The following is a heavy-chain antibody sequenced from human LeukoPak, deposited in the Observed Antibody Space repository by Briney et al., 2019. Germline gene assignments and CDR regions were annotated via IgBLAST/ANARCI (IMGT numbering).Heavy chain of an antibody. Sequence: SVKVSCKASGGTFSSYAISWVRQAPGQGLEWMGRIIPILGIANYAQKFQGRVTITADKSTSTAYMELSSLRSEDTAVYYRARDDYGDPTWGDWGQGTLVTVSS. J-gene: IGHJ4*02. CDR2: IIPILGIA. CDR3: ARDDYGDPTWGD. CDR1: GGTFSSYA. D-gene: IGHD4-17*01. V-gene: IGHV1-69*04.